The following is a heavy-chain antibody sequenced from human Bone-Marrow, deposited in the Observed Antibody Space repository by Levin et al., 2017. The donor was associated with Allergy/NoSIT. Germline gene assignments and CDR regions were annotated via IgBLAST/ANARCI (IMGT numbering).Heavy chain of an antibody. V-gene: IGHV3-7*01. CDR3: AKDHLAGWALDS. J-gene: IGHJ4*02. D-gene: IGHD1-26*01. CDR2: IKTDGSET. CDR1: GFTFSIYW. Sequence: GGSLRLSCAASGFTFSIYWMYWVRQAPGKGLEWVASIKTDGSETYYVDSVRGRFTMSRDNARNTVYLQMNSLRVEDSAVYYCAKDHLAGWALDSWGKGTLVTVSS.